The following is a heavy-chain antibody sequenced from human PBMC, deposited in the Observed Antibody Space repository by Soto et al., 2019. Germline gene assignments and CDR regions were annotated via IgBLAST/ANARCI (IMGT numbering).Heavy chain of an antibody. J-gene: IGHJ4*02. CDR3: ARDYSGGSYYYFDY. V-gene: IGHV4-4*02. CDR2: IYHSGST. D-gene: IGHD1-26*01. Sequence: SETLSLTCAVSGGSISSSNWWSWVRPPPGKGLEWIGEIYHSGSTNYNPSLKSRVTISVDKSKNQFSLKLSSVTAADTAVYYCARDYSGGSYYYFDYWGQGTLVTVSS. CDR1: GGSISSSNW.